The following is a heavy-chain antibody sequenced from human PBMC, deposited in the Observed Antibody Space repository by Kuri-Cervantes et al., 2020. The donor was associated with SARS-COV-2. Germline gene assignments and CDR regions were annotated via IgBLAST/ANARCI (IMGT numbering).Heavy chain of an antibody. D-gene: IGHD3-10*01. CDR2: ISWNSGSI. CDR1: GFTFDDYA. CDR3: ARAGKGGYSYYYYMDV. J-gene: IGHJ6*03. V-gene: IGHV3-9*01. Sequence: SLKISCAASGFTFDDYAMHWVRQAPGKGLEWVSGISWNSGSIGYADSVKGRFTISRDNAKNSLYLQMNSLRAEDTAVYYCARAGKGGYSYYYYMDVWGKGTTVNRLL.